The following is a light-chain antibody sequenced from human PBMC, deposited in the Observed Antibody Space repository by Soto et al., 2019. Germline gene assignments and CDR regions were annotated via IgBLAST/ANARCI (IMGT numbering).Light chain of an antibody. V-gene: IGKV1-5*03. CDR3: QHYNSYSEA. CDR2: KAS. J-gene: IGKJ1*01. Sequence: DIQMTQSPSTLSVSVGDRVTITCRARQTISSWLAWYQQKPGKAPKLLIYKASTLKSGVPSRFSGSGSGTEFPLTISSLQPDDFATSYCQHYNSYSEAFGQGTKGELK. CDR1: QTISSW.